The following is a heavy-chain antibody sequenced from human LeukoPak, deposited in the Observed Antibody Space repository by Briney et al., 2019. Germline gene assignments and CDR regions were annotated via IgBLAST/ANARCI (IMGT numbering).Heavy chain of an antibody. Sequence: PGGSLRLSCSASGFTFSDYDMTWVRQAPGKGLEWVSSISGLSSHIYYGDSVKGRFSISIDNAKNSLYLQMNSLGAEDTAVYYCGRAIPPLRTSSAGDLWGQGTLVTVSS. D-gene: IGHD3-16*01. CDR1: GFTFSDYD. CDR2: ISGLSSHI. V-gene: IGHV3-21*01. CDR3: GRAIPPLRTSSAGDL. J-gene: IGHJ4*02.